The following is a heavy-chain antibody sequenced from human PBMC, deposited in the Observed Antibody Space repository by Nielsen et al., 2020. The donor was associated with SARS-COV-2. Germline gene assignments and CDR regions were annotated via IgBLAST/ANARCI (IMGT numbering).Heavy chain of an antibody. CDR1: GGSFSGYY. Sequence: GSLRLSCAVYGGSFSGYYWSWIRQPPGKGLEWIGEINHSGSTYYNPSLKSRVTISVDTSKNQFSLKLSSVTAADTAVYYCARDSVGATSWFDPWGQGTLVTVSS. J-gene: IGHJ5*02. D-gene: IGHD1-26*01. CDR2: INHSGST. V-gene: IGHV4-34*01. CDR3: ARDSVGATSWFDP.